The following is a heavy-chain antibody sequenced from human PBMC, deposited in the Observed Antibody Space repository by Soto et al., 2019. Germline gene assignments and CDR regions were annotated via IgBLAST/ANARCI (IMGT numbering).Heavy chain of an antibody. J-gene: IGHJ5*02. V-gene: IGHV4-39*02. CDR2: IYYSGST. CDR1: GGSISSSSYY. CDR3: ARDHLTTLTIFGNQFAGWFDP. Sequence: GPVKASETLSLTCTVSGGSISSSSYYWGWIRQPPGKGLEWIGSIYYSGSTYYNPSLKSRVTISVDTSKNQSSLKLSSVTAADTAVYYCARDHLTTLTIFGNQFAGWFDPWGQGTLVTVSS. D-gene: IGHD3-3*01.